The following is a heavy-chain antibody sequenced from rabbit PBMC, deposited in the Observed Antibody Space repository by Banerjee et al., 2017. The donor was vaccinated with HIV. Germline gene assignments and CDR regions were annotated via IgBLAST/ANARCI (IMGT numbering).Heavy chain of an antibody. Sequence: QSLEESGGDLVKPGASLTLTCTASGFSFSSSYWICWVRQAPGKGLELIACIYTTSGSTWYASWVNGRFSISRSTSLNTVTLQMTSLTAADTATYFCARHYTTNSGYFGLWGQGTLVTVS. J-gene: IGHJ4*01. CDR1: GFSFSSSYW. D-gene: IGHD1-1*01. V-gene: IGHV1S43*01. CDR3: ARHYTTNSGYFGL. CDR2: IYTTSGST.